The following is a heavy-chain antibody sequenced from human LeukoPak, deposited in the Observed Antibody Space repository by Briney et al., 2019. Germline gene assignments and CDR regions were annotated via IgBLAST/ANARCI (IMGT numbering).Heavy chain of an antibody. J-gene: IGHJ4*02. V-gene: IGHV1-46*01. D-gene: IGHD3-10*01. Sequence: GASVKISCKASGFTFTSFYMHWVRQAPGQGLEWMGIINPSGHTTDYAQKLQGRVTMTTDTSTSTAYMELRSLRSDDTAVYYCAREAGLWFGEQHLDYWGQGTLVTVSS. CDR2: INPSGHTT. CDR1: GFTFTSFY. CDR3: AREAGLWFGEQHLDY.